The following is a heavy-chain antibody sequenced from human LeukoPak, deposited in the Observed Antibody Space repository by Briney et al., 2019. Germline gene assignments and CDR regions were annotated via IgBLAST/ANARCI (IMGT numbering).Heavy chain of an antibody. Sequence: PSETLSLTCAVSSGSITSYYCNWIRQSPGGRLEWVGFVYHTGRITYNPSLKSRLSMSVDTSKSQVSLKLTSVTAADTAVYYAGSVRLGVSFFFDLWGRGTLVTVSS. D-gene: IGHD1-26*01. J-gene: IGHJ2*01. CDR2: VYHTGRI. CDR1: SGSITSYY. V-gene: IGHV4-59*01. CDR3: GSVRLGVSFFFDL.